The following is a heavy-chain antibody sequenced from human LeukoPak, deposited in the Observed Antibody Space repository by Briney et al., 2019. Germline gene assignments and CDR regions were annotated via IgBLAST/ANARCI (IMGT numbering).Heavy chain of an antibody. V-gene: IGHV4-34*01. CDR2: INHSGST. J-gene: IGHJ5*02. CDR1: GGSFSGYY. CDR3: ARGLRIAARAWFDP. D-gene: IGHD6-6*01. Sequence: SETLSLTCAVYGGSFSGYYWSWIRQPPGKGLEWIGEINHSGSTNYNPSLKSRVTISVDTSKNQFSLKLSSVTAADTAVYYCARGLRIAARAWFDPWGQGTVVTVSS.